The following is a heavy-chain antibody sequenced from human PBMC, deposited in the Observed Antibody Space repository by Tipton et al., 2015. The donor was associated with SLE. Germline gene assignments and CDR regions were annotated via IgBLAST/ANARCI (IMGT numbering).Heavy chain of an antibody. CDR1: GASISSHQ. Sequence: TLSLTCTVSGASISSHQWSWIRQSPREGLEWIGYIYDRGTTNYNPSVMNRVVVSMDTSKNQFSLRLTSVTAADTAVYYCARDEYRYDTTGYHLLGHFDFWGQGTLVTVSS. D-gene: IGHD3-22*01. CDR3: ARDEYRYDTTGYHLLGHFDF. J-gene: IGHJ4*02. CDR2: IYDRGTT. V-gene: IGHV4-59*11.